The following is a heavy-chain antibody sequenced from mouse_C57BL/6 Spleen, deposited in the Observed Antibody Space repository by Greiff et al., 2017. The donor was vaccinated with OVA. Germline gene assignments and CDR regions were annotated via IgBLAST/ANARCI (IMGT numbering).Heavy chain of an antibody. Sequence: EVKLVESGGGLVKPGGSLKLSCAASGFTFSDYGMHWVRQAPEKGLEWVAYISSGSSTIYYADTVKGRFTISRDNAKNTLFLQMTSLTSEDTAMYYCAKNWDVAAMDFWGPGTSVTVSS. V-gene: IGHV5-17*01. CDR1: GFTFSDYG. CDR2: ISSGSSTI. CDR3: AKNWDVAAMDF. J-gene: IGHJ4*01. D-gene: IGHD4-1*01.